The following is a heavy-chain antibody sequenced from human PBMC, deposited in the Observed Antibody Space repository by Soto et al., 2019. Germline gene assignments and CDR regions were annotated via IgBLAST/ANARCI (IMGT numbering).Heavy chain of an antibody. J-gene: IGHJ4*02. CDR2: IYYSGST. Sequence: QVQLQESGPGLVKPSQTLSLTCTVSGGSISSGGYYWSWIRQHPGKGLEWIGYIYYSGSTYYNPSLXXLXNXXVDTSKNQFSLKLSSVTAADTAVYYCARGGWYFDYWGQGTLVTVSS. CDR3: ARGGWYFDY. D-gene: IGHD2-15*01. CDR1: GGSISSGGYY. V-gene: IGHV4-31*01.